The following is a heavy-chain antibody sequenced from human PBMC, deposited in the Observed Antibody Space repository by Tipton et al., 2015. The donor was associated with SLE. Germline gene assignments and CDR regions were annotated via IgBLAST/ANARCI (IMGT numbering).Heavy chain of an antibody. Sequence: TLSPTCTVSGGSISSYYWSWIRQPPGKGLEWIGYIYYSGSTNYNPSLKSRVTISVDTSKNQFSLKLSSVTAADTAVYYCARVAAAGTVDYWGQGTLVTVSS. V-gene: IGHV4-59*07. CDR3: ARVAAAGTVDY. CDR2: IYYSGST. J-gene: IGHJ4*02. CDR1: GGSISSYY. D-gene: IGHD6-13*01.